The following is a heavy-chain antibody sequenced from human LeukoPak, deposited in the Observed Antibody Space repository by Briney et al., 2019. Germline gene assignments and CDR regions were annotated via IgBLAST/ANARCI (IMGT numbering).Heavy chain of an antibody. CDR1: GFTFSSYA. D-gene: IGHD2-2*01. CDR3: ANEEDGDIEVVPAVTGH. CDR2: ISYDGSNK. V-gene: IGHV3-30-3*02. J-gene: IGHJ4*02. Sequence: GGSLRLSCAASGFTFSSYAMHWVRQAPGKGLEWVAVISYDGSNKYYADSVKGRFTISGDNSKNTLYLQTDSLRPEDTGVYYCANEEDGDIEVVPAVTGHWGQGILVTVSS.